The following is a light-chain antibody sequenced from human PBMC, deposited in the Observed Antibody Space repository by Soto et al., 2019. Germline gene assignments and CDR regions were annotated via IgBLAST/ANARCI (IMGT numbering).Light chain of an antibody. J-gene: IGKJ2*01. V-gene: IGKV1-27*01. CDR3: QRYDNVPHT. CDR2: AAS. CDR1: QDISHY. Sequence: DIQMTQSPPSLSASVGDRVTITCRASQDISHYLAWFQQKPGQVPKVLIYAASTLQSGVPSRFSGSQSGTDFTLTVSSLQPEDVATYYCQRYDNVPHTFGQGTKLEIK.